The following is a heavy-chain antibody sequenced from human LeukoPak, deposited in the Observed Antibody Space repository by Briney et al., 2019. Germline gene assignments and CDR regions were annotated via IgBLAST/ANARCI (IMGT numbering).Heavy chain of an antibody. D-gene: IGHD1-1*01. CDR3: ARSNWPYSFDY. CDR2: ITGDGSST. J-gene: IGHJ4*02. CDR1: EFTFSNYW. Sequence: GGSLRLSCAASEFTFSNYWMHWVRQAPGKGLVWVSWITGDGSSTRYADSVKGRFTISRDNAKNTLYLQVNSLRAEDTAVYYCARSNWPYSFDYWGQGALVTVSS. V-gene: IGHV3-74*01.